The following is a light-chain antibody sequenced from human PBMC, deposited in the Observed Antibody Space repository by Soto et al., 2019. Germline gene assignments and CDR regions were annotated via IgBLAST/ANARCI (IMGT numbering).Light chain of an antibody. V-gene: IGKV2-28*01. CDR3: MQALQTPWT. CDR1: QSLLQSNGNHY. CDR2: FGS. Sequence: DIVLTQSPLSLPVTPGEPASISCRSSQSLLQSNGNHYLDWYLQKPGQSPQVLIYFGSNRASGVPDRFSGSGSGTDFTLKISRVEAEDVGVYYCMQALQTPWTFGQGTKVEIK. J-gene: IGKJ1*01.